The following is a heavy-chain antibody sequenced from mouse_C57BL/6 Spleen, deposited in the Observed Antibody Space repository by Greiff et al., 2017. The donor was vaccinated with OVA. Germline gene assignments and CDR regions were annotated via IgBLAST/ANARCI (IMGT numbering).Heavy chain of an antibody. CDR1: GYTFTSYW. D-gene: IGHD2-1*01. CDR2: IDPSDSYT. CDR3: ARSLYYGNDY. V-gene: IGHV1-69*01. J-gene: IGHJ2*01. Sequence: QVQLQQPGAELVMPGASVKLSCKASGYTFTSYWMHWVKQRPGQGLEWIGEIDPSDSYTNYNQKFKGKSTLTVDKSSSTAYMQLSSLTSEDSAVYYCARSLYYGNDYWGQGTTLTVSS.